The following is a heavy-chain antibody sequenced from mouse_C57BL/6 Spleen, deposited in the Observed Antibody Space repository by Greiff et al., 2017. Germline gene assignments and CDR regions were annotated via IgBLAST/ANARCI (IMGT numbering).Heavy chain of an antibody. D-gene: IGHD2-3*01. CDR2: IDPSDSET. Sequence: VQLQESGAELVRPGSSVKLSCKASGYTFTSYWMHWVKQRPIQGLEWIGNIDPSDSETHYNQKFKDKATLTVDKSSSTAYMQLSSLTSEDSAVYYCAIYDGYYGAMDYWGQGTSVTVSS. CDR1: GYTFTSYW. J-gene: IGHJ4*01. CDR3: AIYDGYYGAMDY. V-gene: IGHV1-52*01.